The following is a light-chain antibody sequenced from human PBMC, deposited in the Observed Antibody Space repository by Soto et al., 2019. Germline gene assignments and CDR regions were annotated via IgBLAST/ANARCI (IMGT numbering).Light chain of an antibody. CDR2: AAS. Sequence: DIQMTQSPSSVSASVGDRVTITCRASQGISSWLAWYQQRPGKAPRLLIYAASTLESGVPSRFSGSGSGTAFTLTINSLQPEDFATYYCQQANTFPYTFGQGTKVDIK. CDR3: QQANTFPYT. V-gene: IGKV1-12*01. CDR1: QGISSW. J-gene: IGKJ2*01.